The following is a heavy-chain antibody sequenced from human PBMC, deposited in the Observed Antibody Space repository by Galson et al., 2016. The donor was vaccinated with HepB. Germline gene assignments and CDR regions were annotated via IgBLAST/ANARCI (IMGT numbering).Heavy chain of an antibody. CDR3: ARASAGDAFDI. CDR1: GFTITSNY. J-gene: IGHJ3*02. V-gene: IGHV3-53*01. Sequence: SLRLSCAASGFTITSNYMNWVRQAPGKGLEWLSIIYSESKYHADSVKGRFTIPRDTSTNTLYLQMTSLRPEDTAVYYCARASAGDAFDIWGQGTMVTVSS. CDR2: IYSESK.